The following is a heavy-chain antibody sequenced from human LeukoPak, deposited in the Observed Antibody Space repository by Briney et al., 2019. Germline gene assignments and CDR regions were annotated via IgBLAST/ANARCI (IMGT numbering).Heavy chain of an antibody. CDR2: IYYSGST. Sequence: SETLTLTCTVSGGSRSSGGYYWSWIRQHPGKGLEWIAYIYYSGSTYYNPSLKSRVTISVDTSKNQFSLKLSSVTAADTAVYYCARIRKAAAGNAIDYWGQGTLVTVSS. CDR1: GGSRSSGGYY. CDR3: ARIRKAAAGNAIDY. V-gene: IGHV4-31*03. J-gene: IGHJ4*02. D-gene: IGHD6-13*01.